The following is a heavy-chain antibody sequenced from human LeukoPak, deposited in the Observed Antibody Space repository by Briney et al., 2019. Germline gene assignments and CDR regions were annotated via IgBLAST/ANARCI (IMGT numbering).Heavy chain of an antibody. V-gene: IGHV5-51*01. CDR3: ARPQYSSSWYPFDY. Sequence: GESLKISCKGSGYSFTSYRIGWVRQTPGKGLEWMGIIYPGDSDTRYSPSFQGQVTISADKSISTAYLQWSSLKASDTAIYYCARPQYSSSWYPFDYWGQGTLVTVSS. CDR1: GYSFTSYR. D-gene: IGHD6-13*01. J-gene: IGHJ4*02. CDR2: IYPGDSDT.